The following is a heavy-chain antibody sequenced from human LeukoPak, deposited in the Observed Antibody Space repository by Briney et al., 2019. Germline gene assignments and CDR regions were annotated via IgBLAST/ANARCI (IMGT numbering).Heavy chain of an antibody. J-gene: IGHJ6*04. D-gene: IGHD5-18*01. Sequence: SVKVSCKASGGTFSSYAISWVRQAPGQGLEWMGGIIPIFGAANYAQKFQGRVTITADESTSTAYMQLSSPRSEDTAVYYCARDPVRGYSYGYYGMDVWGRGTTVTVSS. CDR3: ARDPVRGYSYGYYGMDV. CDR1: GGTFSSYA. V-gene: IGHV1-69*01. CDR2: IIPIFGAA.